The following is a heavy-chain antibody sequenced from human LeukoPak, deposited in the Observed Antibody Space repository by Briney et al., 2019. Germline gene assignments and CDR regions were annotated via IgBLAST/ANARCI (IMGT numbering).Heavy chain of an antibody. CDR2: IKQDGSEK. CDR1: GFTFSSYG. Sequence: PGGSLRLSCAASGFTFSSYGMHWVRQAPGKGLEWVANIKQDGSEKYYVDSVKGRFTISRDNAKKSLYLQMNSLRAEDTAVYYCARDAEVGTLFGVLSRYNWFDPWGQGALVTVS. D-gene: IGHD3-3*01. CDR3: ARDAEVGTLFGVLSRYNWFDP. V-gene: IGHV3-7*01. J-gene: IGHJ5*02.